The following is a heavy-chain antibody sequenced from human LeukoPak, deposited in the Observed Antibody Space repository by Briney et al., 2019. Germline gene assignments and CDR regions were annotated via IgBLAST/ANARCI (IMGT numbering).Heavy chain of an antibody. D-gene: IGHD6-19*01. CDR3: ARINGVTGYSSGWYGEWFDP. Sequence: ASVKVSCKASGYTFTSYDIHWVRQATGQGLEWMGWMNPNSGNTGYAQKFQGRVTITRNTSISTAYMELSSLRSEDTAVYYCARINGVTGYSSGWYGEWFDPWGQGTLVTVSS. V-gene: IGHV1-8*03. CDR2: MNPNSGNT. J-gene: IGHJ5*02. CDR1: GYTFTSYD.